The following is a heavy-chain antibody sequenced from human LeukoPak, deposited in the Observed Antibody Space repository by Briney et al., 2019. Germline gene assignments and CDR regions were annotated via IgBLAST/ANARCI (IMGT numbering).Heavy chain of an antibody. D-gene: IGHD1-14*01. CDR2: IHDGGST. J-gene: IGHJ4*02. V-gene: IGHV3-53*01. CDR3: ARTHPTGYFDY. Sequence: PGGSLRLSCAASRFTVSSNYMSWVRQAPGKGLEWVSVIHDGGSTYYADSVKGRFTISRGNSKSTVYLQMNSLRAGDTAVYYCARTHPTGYFDYWGQGTLVTVSS. CDR1: RFTVSSNY.